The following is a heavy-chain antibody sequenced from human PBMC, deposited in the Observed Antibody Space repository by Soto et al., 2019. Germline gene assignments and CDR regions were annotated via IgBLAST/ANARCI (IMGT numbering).Heavy chain of an antibody. CDR1: GFTFRNYW. CDR2: ISDYGRI. CDR3: ARGGVEPFDY. D-gene: IGHD3-10*01. Sequence: EVQLVESGGGLVQPGGSLRLSCAASGFTFRNYWMHWVRQAPGKGLVWVSRISDYGRINYADSVKGRFTISRDDAKSELYLQMKYLRAEDTAVYYCARGGVEPFDYWGQGALVTVSS. J-gene: IGHJ4*02. V-gene: IGHV3-74*01.